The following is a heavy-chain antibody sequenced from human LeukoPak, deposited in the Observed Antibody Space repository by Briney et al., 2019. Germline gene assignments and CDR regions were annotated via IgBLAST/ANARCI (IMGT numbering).Heavy chain of an antibody. CDR1: GVSVTSGNYY. J-gene: IGHJ2*01. CDR2: IYYSGNT. CDR3: ARDWDMLARYFDL. Sequence: MPSETLSLTCTVSGVSVTSGNYYWSWIRQPPGKGLEWIGYIYYSGNTNYNPSLKSRVTISVDTSKNQVSLKLSSVTAADTAVYYCARDWDMLARYFDLWGRGTLVTVSS. V-gene: IGHV4-61*01. D-gene: IGHD2-15*01.